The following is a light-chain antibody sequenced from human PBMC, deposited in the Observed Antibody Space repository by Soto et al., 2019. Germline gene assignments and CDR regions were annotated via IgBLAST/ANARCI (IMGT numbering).Light chain of an antibody. CDR3: LLSYSDAVV. J-gene: IGLJ2*01. CDR1: TGAVTSGHY. CDR2: DTN. Sequence: QAVVTQEPSLTVSPGGTVTLTCGSSTGAVTSGHYPYWFQQKPGQAPRTLIYDTNYKHSWTPARFSGSLLGGQAALTLSGAQPEDEADYYCLLSYSDAVVFGGGTKLTV. V-gene: IGLV7-46*01.